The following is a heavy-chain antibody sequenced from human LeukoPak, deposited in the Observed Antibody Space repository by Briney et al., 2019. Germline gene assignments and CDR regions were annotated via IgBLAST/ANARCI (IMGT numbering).Heavy chain of an antibody. V-gene: IGHV3-7*01. J-gene: IGHJ4*02. CDR2: IKQDGSER. CDR3: ARDWGNIVVGIAASRDY. D-gene: IGHD2-2*01. CDR1: GFTCSSYW. Sequence: PGGYLRRYGAGSGFTCSSYWRRWVRQAPGKGREGGAIIKQDGSERDYVDSVKGRFTSSRDNAKNSLYLQMSSLRAEDTAVYYCARDWGNIVVGIAASRDYWGQGTLVTVSS.